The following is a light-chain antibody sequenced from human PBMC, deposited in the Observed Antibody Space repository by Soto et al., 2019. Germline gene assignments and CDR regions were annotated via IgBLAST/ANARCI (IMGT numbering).Light chain of an antibody. J-gene: IGLJ2*01. CDR2: GNT. V-gene: IGLV1-40*01. CDR3: LSFDSSLSVV. CDR1: SSNIGAGYD. Sequence: QSALTQPPSVSGAPGQRVTISCTGSSSNIGAGYDVHWYQQLPGRAPKLLLYGNTNRPSGVPDRFSGSKSGTSASLAITGLQAEDEADYYCLSFDSSLSVVFGGGTKVTVL.